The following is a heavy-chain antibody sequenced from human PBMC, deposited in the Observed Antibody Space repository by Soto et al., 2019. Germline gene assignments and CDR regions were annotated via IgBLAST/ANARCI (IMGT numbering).Heavy chain of an antibody. CDR2: INPTRGGT. CDR1: GYTFSDFY. J-gene: IGHJ6*03. V-gene: IGHV1-2*02. D-gene: IGHD6-6*01. Sequence: ASVKVSCKASGYTFSDFYLHWVRQAPGHGLEWVGVINPTRGGTVYAQKFQGRVTLTGDTSMSTAYVELSSLRSDDTAVYYCVRATAARQRDYSYHYYLHIWGKGTTVTVSS. CDR3: VRATAARQRDYSYHYYLHI.